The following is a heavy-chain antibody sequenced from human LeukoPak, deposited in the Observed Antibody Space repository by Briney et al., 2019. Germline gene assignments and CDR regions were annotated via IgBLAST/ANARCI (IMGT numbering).Heavy chain of an antibody. Sequence: KPSETLSLTCTVCGGSISSYYWSWIRQPPGKGLEWIGYIYYSGSTNYNPSLKSRVTISVDTSKNQFSLKLSSVTAADTAVYYCARRANSGFDAFDIWGQGTMVTVSS. D-gene: IGHD3-22*01. V-gene: IGHV4-59*01. CDR1: GGSISSYY. J-gene: IGHJ3*02. CDR2: IYYSGST. CDR3: ARRANSGFDAFDI.